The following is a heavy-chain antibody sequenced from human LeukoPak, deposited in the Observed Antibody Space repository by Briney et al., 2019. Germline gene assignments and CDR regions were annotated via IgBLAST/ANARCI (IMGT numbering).Heavy chain of an antibody. V-gene: IGHV1-69*13. CDR2: IIPIFGTA. J-gene: IGHJ4*02. CDR1: GGTFSSYA. D-gene: IGHD3-22*01. CDR3: ARTSGRYYDSSGYYHY. Sequence: ASVKVSCKASGGTFSSYAISWVRQAPGQGLEWMGGIIPIFGTANYAQKFQGRVTITADESTSTAYMELSSLRSEDTAAYYCARTSGRYYDSSGYYHYWGQGTLVTVSS.